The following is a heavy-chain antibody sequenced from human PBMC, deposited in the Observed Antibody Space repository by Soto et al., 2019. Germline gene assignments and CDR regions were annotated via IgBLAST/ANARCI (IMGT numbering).Heavy chain of an antibody. CDR2: IIPIFGTA. D-gene: IGHD3-22*01. CDR3: ARDRYYYDSSGRGSAEYFQH. V-gene: IGHV1-69*01. J-gene: IGHJ1*01. Sequence: QVQLVQSGAEVKKPGSSVKVSCKASGGTFSSYAISWVRQAPGQGLECMGGIIPIFGTANYAQKFQGRVTITADESTSTAYMELSSLRSEDTAVYYCARDRYYYDSSGRGSAEYFQHWGQGTLVTVSS. CDR1: GGTFSSYA.